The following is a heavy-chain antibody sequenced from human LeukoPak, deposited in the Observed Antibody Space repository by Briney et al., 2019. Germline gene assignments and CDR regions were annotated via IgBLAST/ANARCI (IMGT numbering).Heavy chain of an antibody. CDR3: ARQIPYGSGSFDY. J-gene: IGHJ4*02. Sequence: GESLQIPCKGSGYSFTSYWIGWVRQMPGKGLEWMGIIYPGDSDTRYSPSFQGQVTISADKSISTAYLQWSSLKASDTAMYYCARQIPYGSGSFDYWGQGTLVTVSS. D-gene: IGHD3-10*01. V-gene: IGHV5-51*01. CDR1: GYSFTSYW. CDR2: IYPGDSDT.